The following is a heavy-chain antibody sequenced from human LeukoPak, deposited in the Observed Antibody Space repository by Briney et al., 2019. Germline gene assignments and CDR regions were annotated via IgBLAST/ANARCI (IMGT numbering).Heavy chain of an antibody. D-gene: IGHD6-13*01. J-gene: IGHJ4*02. Sequence: PGGSLRLSCAASGFTFSDYYMSWIRQAPGKGLEWVSYISSSGSTIYYADSVKGRFTISRDNAKNSLYLQMHSLRAEDTAVYYCARELVRGLAIFDYWGQGTLVTVSS. CDR2: ISSSGSTI. V-gene: IGHV3-11*04. CDR3: ARELVRGLAIFDY. CDR1: GFTFSDYY.